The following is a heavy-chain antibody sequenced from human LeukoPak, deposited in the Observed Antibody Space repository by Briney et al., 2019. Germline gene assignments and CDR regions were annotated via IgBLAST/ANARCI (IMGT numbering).Heavy chain of an antibody. CDR3: ARHRSGWPGYYFDY. CDR1: GGSISSYY. CDR2: IYYSGTT. V-gene: IGHV4-59*08. J-gene: IGHJ4*01. D-gene: IGHD6-19*01. Sequence: SETLSLTCTVSGGSISSYYRTWIRQPPGKGLEWIGYIYYSGTTNYNPSLKSRVTISVDTSKNQFSLKLTSVTAADTAVYYCARHRSGWPGYYFDYWGQGTLVTVSS.